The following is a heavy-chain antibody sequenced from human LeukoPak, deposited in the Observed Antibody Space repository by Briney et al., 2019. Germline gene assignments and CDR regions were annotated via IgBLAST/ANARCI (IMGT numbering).Heavy chain of an antibody. D-gene: IGHD3-10*01. J-gene: IGHJ6*03. CDR1: GGSFSGYY. V-gene: IGHV4-34*01. CDR3: ARDGENYYGSGSSYYYYYYYMDV. Sequence: SETLSVTCAVYGGSFSGYYWSWIRQPPGKGLEWIGEINHSGSTNYNPSLKSRVTISVDTSKNQFSLKLSSVTAADTAVYYCARDGENYYGSGSSYYYYYYYMDVWGKGTTVTISS. CDR2: INHSGST.